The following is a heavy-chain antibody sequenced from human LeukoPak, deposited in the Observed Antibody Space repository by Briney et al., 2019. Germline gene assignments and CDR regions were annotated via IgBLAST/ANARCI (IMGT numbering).Heavy chain of an antibody. CDR3: ARDHRYAFDN. Sequence: GGSLRLSCAASGVTFSDYYMSWIRQAPGKGLEWISYVGISSGNTKYADSVKGRFTISGDSAKNSVFLQMNSLRVEDTAVYYCARDHRYAFDNWGQGTLVTVSS. V-gene: IGHV3-11*06. CDR1: GVTFSDYY. D-gene: IGHD5-12*01. J-gene: IGHJ4*02. CDR2: VGISSGNT.